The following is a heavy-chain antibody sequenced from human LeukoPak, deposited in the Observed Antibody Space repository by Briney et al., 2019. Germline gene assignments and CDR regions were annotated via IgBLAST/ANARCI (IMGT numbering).Heavy chain of an antibody. V-gene: IGHV4-4*02. CDR3: AKHYMGSSYNRGLDS. CDR2: IYHSGST. D-gene: IGHD3-10*01. Sequence: PSGTLSLTCAVSGGSISSSNWWSWVRPPPGKGLEWIGEIYHSGSTNYNPSLKSRVTISVDKSKNQFSLKLSSVTAADTAIYYCAKHYMGSSYNRGLDSWGQGTLVTVSS. J-gene: IGHJ4*02. CDR1: GGSISSSNW.